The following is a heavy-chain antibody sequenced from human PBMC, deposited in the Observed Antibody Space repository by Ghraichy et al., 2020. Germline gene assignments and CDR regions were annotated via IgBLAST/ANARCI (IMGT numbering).Heavy chain of an antibody. V-gene: IGHV4-34*01. J-gene: IGHJ4*02. CDR2: INHSGST. CDR1: GGSFSGYY. Sequence: SETLSLTCAVYGGSFSGYYWSWIRQPPGKGLEWIGEINHSGSTNYNPSLKSRVTISVDTSKNQFSLKLSSVTAADTAVYYCASGGGPYWGQGTLVTVSS. D-gene: IGHD2-15*01. CDR3: ASGGGPY.